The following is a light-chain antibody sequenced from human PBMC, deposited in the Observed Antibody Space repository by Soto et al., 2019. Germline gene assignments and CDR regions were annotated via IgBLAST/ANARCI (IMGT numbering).Light chain of an antibody. Sequence: DIQMTQSPSSVSASVGDRVTITCRASQGINKWLVWYQQKPGKASKLLIYAASNLQSGVPSRISGRESGTDFTLTITSLQPEEFATYFCLQADSFPVTFGGGTKVEIK. CDR2: AAS. J-gene: IGKJ4*01. CDR1: QGINKW. CDR3: LQADSFPVT. V-gene: IGKV1-12*01.